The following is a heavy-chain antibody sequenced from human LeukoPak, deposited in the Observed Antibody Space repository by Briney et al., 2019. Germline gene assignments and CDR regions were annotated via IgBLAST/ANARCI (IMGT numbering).Heavy chain of an antibody. Sequence: ASVKVSCKASGYTFTSYGISWVRQAPGRGLEWMGWISAYNGNTNYAQKLQGRVTMTTDTSTSTAYMELRSLRSDDTAVYYCARVGTYTYGDYYFDYWGQGTLVTVSS. V-gene: IGHV1-18*01. D-gene: IGHD4-17*01. CDR2: ISAYNGNT. CDR3: ARVGTYTYGDYYFDY. J-gene: IGHJ4*02. CDR1: GYTFTSYG.